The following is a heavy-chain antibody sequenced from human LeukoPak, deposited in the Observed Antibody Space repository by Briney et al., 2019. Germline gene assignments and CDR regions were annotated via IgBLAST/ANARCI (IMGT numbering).Heavy chain of an antibody. CDR1: GGSISSYY. D-gene: IGHD6-19*01. CDR2: IYYSGST. V-gene: IGHV4-59*01. CDR3: ARASIAVAGPLDY. Sequence: PSETLSLTRTVSGGSISSYYWSWIRQPPGKGLEWIGYIYYSGSTNYNPSLKSRVTISVDTSKNQFSLKLSSVTAADTAVYYCARASIAVAGPLDYWGQGTLVTVSS. J-gene: IGHJ4*02.